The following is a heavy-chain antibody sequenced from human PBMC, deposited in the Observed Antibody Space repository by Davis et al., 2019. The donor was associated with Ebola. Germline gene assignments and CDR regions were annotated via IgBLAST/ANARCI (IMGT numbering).Heavy chain of an antibody. Sequence: AASVKVSCKASGYTFTGYYMHWVRQAPGQGLEWMGWINPNSGGTNYAQKFQGWVTMTRDTSISTAYMELSRLRSDDTAVYYCARGPIPIFGGFWSMDVWGQGTTVTVSS. CDR2: INPNSGGT. D-gene: IGHD3-3*01. V-gene: IGHV1-2*04. J-gene: IGHJ6*02. CDR1: GYTFTGYY. CDR3: ARGPIPIFGGFWSMDV.